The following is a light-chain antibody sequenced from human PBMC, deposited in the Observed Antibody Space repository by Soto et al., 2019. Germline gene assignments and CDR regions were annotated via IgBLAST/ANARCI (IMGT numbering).Light chain of an antibody. J-gene: IGKJ4*01. V-gene: IGKV3-20*01. CDR1: HSVSGRY. CDR2: DAS. Sequence: IVLTQSPDTLSLSPGEGATLSCRASHSVSGRYLAWYQQKPGQAPSLLIYDASSRATGIPDRFSGSGSGTDFTLTISSLEPKDSAVYYCQQYGSSPPLTFGGGTKVEIK. CDR3: QQYGSSPPLT.